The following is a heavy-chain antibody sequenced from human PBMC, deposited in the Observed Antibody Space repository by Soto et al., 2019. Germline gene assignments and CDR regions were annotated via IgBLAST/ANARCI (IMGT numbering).Heavy chain of an antibody. CDR2: IYHSGST. Sequence: SETLSLTCAVSGGSISSGGYSWSWIRQPPGKGLEWIGCIYHSGSTYYNPSLKSRVTISPDTSKNQFSLKLSSVTAADTAVYYCARGEWFVRGYGVDVWGRGTTVTVSS. V-gene: IGHV4-30-2*01. CDR1: GGSISSGGYS. CDR3: ARGEWFVRGYGVDV. J-gene: IGHJ6*02. D-gene: IGHD3-3*01.